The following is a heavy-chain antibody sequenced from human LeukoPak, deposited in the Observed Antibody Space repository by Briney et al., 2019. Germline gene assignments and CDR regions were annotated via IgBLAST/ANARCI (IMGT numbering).Heavy chain of an antibody. J-gene: IGHJ5*02. V-gene: IGHV4-59*01. CDR3: ARGQGSTWTGWFDP. CDR1: GGSISSAC. D-gene: IGHD6-13*01. CDR2: IYYSGST. Sequence: PSETLSLTCTVSGGSISSACWSWIRQPPGKGLEWIGCIYYSGSTEYNPSLKSRVTILVDTSKNQFSLKLSSVTAADTAVYFCARGQGSTWTGWFDPWGQGTLVTVSS.